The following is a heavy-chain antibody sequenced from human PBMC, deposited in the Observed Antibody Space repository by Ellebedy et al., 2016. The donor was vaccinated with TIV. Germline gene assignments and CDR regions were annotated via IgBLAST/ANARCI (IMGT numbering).Heavy chain of an antibody. J-gene: IGHJ4*02. V-gene: IGHV1-18*01. D-gene: IGHD3-3*01. CDR2: TGNT. CDR3: ARDRWGGVVIPCDY. Sequence: ASVKVSXKASGYTFSNYAITWVRQAPGQGLEWMGYTGNTDYAQKFQGRVTMTTDTSTSTAYMELRSLRSDDTAVYYCARDRWGGVVIPCDYWGQGTLITVSS. CDR1: GYTFSNYA.